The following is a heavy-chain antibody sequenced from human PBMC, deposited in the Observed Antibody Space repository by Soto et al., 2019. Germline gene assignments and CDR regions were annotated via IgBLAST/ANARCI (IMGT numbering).Heavy chain of an antibody. J-gene: IGHJ3*02. CDR2: INAGNGNT. D-gene: IGHD3-22*01. CDR3: ARDSNYYDSSGYYRDDAFDI. V-gene: IGHV1-3*01. CDR1: GYTFTSYA. Sequence: QVQLVQSGAEVKKPGASVKVSCKASGYTFTSYAMHWVRQAPGQRLEWMGWINAGNGNTKYSQKFKGRVTITRDTSASTAYMELSSLRSEDTAVYYCARDSNYYDSSGYYRDDAFDIWGQGTMGTVSS.